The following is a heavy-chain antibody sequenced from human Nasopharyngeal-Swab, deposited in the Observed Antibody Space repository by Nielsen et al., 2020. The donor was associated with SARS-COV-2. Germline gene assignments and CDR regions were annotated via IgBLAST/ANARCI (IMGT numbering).Heavy chain of an antibody. V-gene: IGHV4-39*01. CDR3: ATERAIAVAGTFGAKFDY. J-gene: IGHJ4*02. Sequence: WIRQPTGKGLEWIGSIYYSGSTYYNPSLKSRVTISVDTSKNQFSLNLSSVTAADTAVYYCATERAIAVAGTFGAKFDYWGQGTLVTVSS. CDR2: IYYSGST. D-gene: IGHD6-19*01.